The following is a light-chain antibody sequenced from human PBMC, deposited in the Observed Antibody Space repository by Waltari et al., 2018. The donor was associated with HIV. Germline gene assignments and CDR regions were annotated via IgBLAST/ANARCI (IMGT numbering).Light chain of an antibody. CDR1: SSNIGTNY. CDR3: ATWDDTLSGYV. V-gene: IGLV1-47*01. Sequence: QSVLAQPPSASGTPGQRVTISCSGSSSNIGTNYVFWYQQLPGPAPKLLFYRNDQRPSGVPDRFSGSKSGTSASLAISGLRSEDEADYYCATWDDTLSGYVFGTGTKVTVL. CDR2: RND. J-gene: IGLJ1*01.